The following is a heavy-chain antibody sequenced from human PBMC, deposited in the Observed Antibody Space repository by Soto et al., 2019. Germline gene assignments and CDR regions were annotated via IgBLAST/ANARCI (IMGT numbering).Heavy chain of an antibody. CDR3: SRDAGCGFGYSYAFAMDV. CDR1: GYTFSNYG. CDR2: ISGYNGNT. V-gene: IGHV1-18*01. Sequence: ASVKVSCKASGYTFSNYGISWVRQGPGQGLEWMGWISGYNGNTHYEEKVQDRITMTTDTSTNTTYMELRSLRSDDTAVYFCSRDAGCGFGYSYAFAMDVWGQGTTVTVSS. J-gene: IGHJ6*02. D-gene: IGHD5-18*01.